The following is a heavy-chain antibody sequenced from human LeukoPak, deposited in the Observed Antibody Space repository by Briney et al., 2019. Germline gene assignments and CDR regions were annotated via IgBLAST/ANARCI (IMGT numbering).Heavy chain of an antibody. V-gene: IGHV5-51*01. D-gene: IGHD3-22*01. J-gene: IGHJ4*02. Sequence: GESLKISCQCSGYSSPRDWIAWVRQPPGKGLEWVGIIHPGDSNIVYSPFLQAQVTISADRSISTTYLQWDSLKASDTAMYYCARLTYYDPTHYFDYWGQGTLVSVSS. CDR3: ARLTYYDPTHYFDY. CDR2: IHPGDSNI. CDR1: GYSSPRDW.